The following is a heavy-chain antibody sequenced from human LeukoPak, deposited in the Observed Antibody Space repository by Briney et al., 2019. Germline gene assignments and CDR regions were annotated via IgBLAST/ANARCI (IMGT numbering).Heavy chain of an antibody. V-gene: IGHV3-23*01. J-gene: IGHJ4*02. CDR2: ISSSGGST. D-gene: IGHD3-16*01. CDR3: AKRSGGGDFDN. Sequence: GGSLRLSCAASGFTFRSYWMHWVRQAPGKGLEWVSVISSSGGSTYYADSVKGRFTISRDNSKSTLDLQMNGLRAEDTAVYYCAKRSGGGDFDNWGQGTLVTASS. CDR1: GFTFRSYW.